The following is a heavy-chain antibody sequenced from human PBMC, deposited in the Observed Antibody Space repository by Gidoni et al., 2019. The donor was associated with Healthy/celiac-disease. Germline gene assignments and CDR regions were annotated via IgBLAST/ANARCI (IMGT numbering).Heavy chain of an antibody. Sequence: QVQLQESGPGLVKPSETLSLTCAVSGYSISSGYYWGWIRQPPGKGLEWIGSIYHSGSTYYNPSLKSRVTISVDTSKNQFSLKLSSVTAADTAVYYCARVIGVGFVVVAATDLYYFDYWGQGTLVTVSS. D-gene: IGHD2-15*01. J-gene: IGHJ4*02. CDR2: IYHSGST. CDR1: GYSISSGYY. CDR3: ARVIGVGFVVVAATDLYYFDY. V-gene: IGHV4-38-2*01.